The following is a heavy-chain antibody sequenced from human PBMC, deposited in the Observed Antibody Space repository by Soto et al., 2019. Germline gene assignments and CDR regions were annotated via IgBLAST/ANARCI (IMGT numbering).Heavy chain of an antibody. J-gene: IGHJ2*01. Sequence: QVQLQQSGAGLLKPSETLSRSCDVYGGCFSGYDWSWIRQPPGKGRQGLGEINHSGSTNYNPCLKSRVTISVDASKNQLSLKLSSVTAADTAVYYWARVWETTVTEEYCYCDPWCSGSLVTFSS. CDR3: ARVWETTVTEEYCYCDP. D-gene: IGHD4-17*01. CDR1: GGCFSGYD. CDR2: INHSGST. V-gene: IGHV4-34*01.